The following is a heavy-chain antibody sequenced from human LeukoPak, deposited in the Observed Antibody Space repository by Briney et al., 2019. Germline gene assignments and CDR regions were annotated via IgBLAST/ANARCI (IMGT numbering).Heavy chain of an antibody. CDR3: TRMTTGHDY. V-gene: IGHV4-34*01. D-gene: IGHD4-17*01. Sequence: SETLSLTCAVSGVSFDDYYWAWVRQTPGKGLEWIGEINHSGYTNDNPSLKSRVTLSIDTSRKQFSLNLRSVTVADAGIYFCTRMTTGHDYWGQGTLVTVSS. CDR2: INHSGYT. CDR1: GVSFDDYY. J-gene: IGHJ4*02.